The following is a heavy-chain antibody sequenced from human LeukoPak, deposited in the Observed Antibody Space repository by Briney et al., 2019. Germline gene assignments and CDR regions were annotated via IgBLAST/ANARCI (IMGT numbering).Heavy chain of an antibody. Sequence: GGSLRLSCAASGFTFSSYAMHWVRQAPGKGLEYVSAISSNGGSTYYANSVKGRFTISRDNSKNTLYLQMGSLRAEDMAVYYCARIPRVRYPADYFDYWGQGTLVTVSS. V-gene: IGHV3-64*01. D-gene: IGHD1-14*01. CDR1: GFTFSSYA. CDR2: ISSNGGST. CDR3: ARIPRVRYPADYFDY. J-gene: IGHJ4*02.